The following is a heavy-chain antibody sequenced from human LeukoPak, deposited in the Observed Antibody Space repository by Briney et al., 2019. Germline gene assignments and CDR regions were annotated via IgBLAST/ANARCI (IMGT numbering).Heavy chain of an antibody. D-gene: IGHD3-22*01. V-gene: IGHV4-34*01. CDR2: INHSGST. CDR3: ARAHPFLRYYDSSGYYDY. Sequence: SETLSLTCAVYGGSFSGYYWSWIRQPPGKGLEWIGEINHSGSTNYIPSLKSRVTISVDTSKNPFSLKLSSVTAADTAVYYCARAHPFLRYYDSSGYYDYWGQGTLVTVSS. J-gene: IGHJ4*02. CDR1: GGSFSGYY.